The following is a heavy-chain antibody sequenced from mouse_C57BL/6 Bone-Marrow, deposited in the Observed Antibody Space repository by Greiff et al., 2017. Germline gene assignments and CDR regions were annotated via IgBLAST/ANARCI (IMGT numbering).Heavy chain of an antibody. CDR2: ICWDDDK. Sequence: QVTLQVCGPGILQPSQTLSLTCSFSGFSLSTFGMGLGWIRQPSGKGLEWLAHICWDDDKYYNPALKSRPTISMDTSKSQVFLKLANVDTADTATYYCARSYYGSSSWFAYWGQGTLVTVSA. J-gene: IGHJ3*01. V-gene: IGHV8-8*01. CDR1: GFSLSTFGMG. CDR3: ARSYYGSSSWFAY. D-gene: IGHD1-1*01.